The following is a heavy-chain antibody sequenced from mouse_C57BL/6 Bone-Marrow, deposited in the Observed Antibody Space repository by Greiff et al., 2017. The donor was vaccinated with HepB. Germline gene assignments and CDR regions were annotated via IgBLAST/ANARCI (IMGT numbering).Heavy chain of an antibody. CDR2: IFPGSGST. J-gene: IGHJ2*01. D-gene: IGHD1-1*01. Sequence: VQLQESGPELVRPGASVKISCKAPGYTFTSHWIQWVRQRPGQGLEWIGEIFPGSGSTYYNEKFKGKATLTVDTSSSTAYMQLSSLTSEDSAVYFCARYTTVVADYWGQGTTLTVSS. V-gene: IGHV1-56*01. CDR3: ARYTTVVADY. CDR1: GYTFTSHW.